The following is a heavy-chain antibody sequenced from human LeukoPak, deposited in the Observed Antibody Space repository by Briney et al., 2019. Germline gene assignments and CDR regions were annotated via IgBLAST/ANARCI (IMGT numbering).Heavy chain of an antibody. Sequence: PSETLSLTCTLSGGSISIGGYYWSWIRQHPGNGLERFGYIYYSGSTYYNPSLKSRVTISVDTSKNQFSLKLSSVTAADTAVYCCASQTTGYDSSGYYPNWFDPWGQGTLVTVSS. CDR1: GGSISIGGYY. CDR3: ASQTTGYDSSGYYPNWFDP. V-gene: IGHV4-31*03. CDR2: IYYSGST. D-gene: IGHD3-22*01. J-gene: IGHJ5*02.